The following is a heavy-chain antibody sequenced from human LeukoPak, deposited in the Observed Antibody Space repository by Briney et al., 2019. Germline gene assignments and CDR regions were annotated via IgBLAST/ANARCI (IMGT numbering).Heavy chain of an antibody. V-gene: IGHV1-46*01. CDR3: ARVRGSGYYFWWFDP. Sequence: WASVKVSCKASGYTFTSYYMHWVRQAPGQGLEWMGIINPSGGSTSYAQKFQGRVTMTRDTSTSTVYMELSSLRSEDTAVYYCARVRGSGYYFWWFDPWGQGTLVTVSS. D-gene: IGHD3-22*01. J-gene: IGHJ5*02. CDR2: INPSGGST. CDR1: GYTFTSYY.